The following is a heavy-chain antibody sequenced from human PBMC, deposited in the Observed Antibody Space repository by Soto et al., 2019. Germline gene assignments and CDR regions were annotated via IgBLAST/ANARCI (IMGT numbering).Heavy chain of an antibody. V-gene: IGHV1-69*06. D-gene: IGHD6-13*01. CDR1: GGTFSSYA. J-gene: IGHJ5*02. CDR2: IIPIFGTA. CDR3: ARDRLAAAGRNWFDP. Sequence: QVQLVQSGAEVKKPGSSVKVSCKASGGTFSSYAMSWVRQAPGQGLEWMGGIIPIFGTANYAQKFQGRVTITADKSTSTAYMELSSLRSEDTAVYYCARDRLAAAGRNWFDPWGQGTLVTVSS.